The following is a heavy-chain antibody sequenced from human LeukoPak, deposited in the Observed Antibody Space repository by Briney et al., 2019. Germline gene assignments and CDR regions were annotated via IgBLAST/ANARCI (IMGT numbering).Heavy chain of an antibody. CDR1: GGSISSYF. J-gene: IGHJ4*02. CDR3: ARHSRAAARDYFDY. Sequence: SETLSLTCTVSGGSISSYFWSWIRQPPGKGLEWIGYIYYSGSTNYNPSLKSRVTISVDTSKNQFSLKLSSVTAADTAVYYCARHSRAAARDYFDYWGQGTLVTVSS. CDR2: IYYSGST. D-gene: IGHD6-13*01. V-gene: IGHV4-59*08.